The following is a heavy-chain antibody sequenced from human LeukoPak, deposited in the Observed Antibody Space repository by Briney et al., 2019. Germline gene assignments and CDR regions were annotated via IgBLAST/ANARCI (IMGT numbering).Heavy chain of an antibody. J-gene: IGHJ3*02. V-gene: IGHV4-59*01. CDR3: ARSRRTSGTMGAFDI. D-gene: IGHD1/OR15-1a*01. CDR2: IYYSGST. Sequence: PSETLSLTCTVPGGSISSYYWSWIRQPPGKGLKWIGYIYYSGSTNYNPSLKSRVTISVDTSKNQFSLKLSSVTAADTAVYYCARSRRTSGTMGAFDIWGQGTMVTVSS. CDR1: GGSISSYY.